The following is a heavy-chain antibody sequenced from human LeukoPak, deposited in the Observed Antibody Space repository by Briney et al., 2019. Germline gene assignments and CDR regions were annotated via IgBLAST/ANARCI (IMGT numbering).Heavy chain of an antibody. V-gene: IGHV4-39*02. CDR3: AREMGVVTAHGIDV. D-gene: IGHD4-23*01. CDR2: IYYSGST. J-gene: IGHJ6*02. Sequence: SETLSLTCIVSGVSISSISGNNYHWGWIRQPPGKGLEWIGSIYYSGSTYYNPSLKSRVTISVDTSKNQFSLKLSSVTAADTALYYCAREMGVVTAHGIDVWGQGTTVTVSS. CDR1: GVSISSISGNNYH.